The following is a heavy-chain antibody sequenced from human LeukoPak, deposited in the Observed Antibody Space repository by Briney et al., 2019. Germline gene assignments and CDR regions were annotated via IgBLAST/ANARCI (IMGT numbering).Heavy chain of an antibody. CDR3: ERMITDAFDI. CDR2: IYHSGST. CDR1: GYSISSGYY. Sequence: SETLSLTCTVSGYSISSGYYWGWVRQPPGKGLEWIGSIYHSGSTYYNPSPKSRVTISVDTSKNQFSLKLSSVTAADTAVYYCERMITDAFDIWGQGTMVTVSS. D-gene: IGHD3-22*01. V-gene: IGHV4-38-2*02. J-gene: IGHJ3*02.